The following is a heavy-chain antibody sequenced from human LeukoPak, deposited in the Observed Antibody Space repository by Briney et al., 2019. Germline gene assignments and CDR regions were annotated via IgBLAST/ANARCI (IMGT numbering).Heavy chain of an antibody. J-gene: IGHJ4*02. Sequence: GGSLRLSCAASGFTFSSYAMHWVRQAPGKGLEYVSAISSNGGSTYYANSVKGRFTISRDSSKNTLYLQMNSLRAEDTGIYYCAKTPKGWGRLYYFDYWGQGTLVTVSS. V-gene: IGHV3-64*01. CDR1: GFTFSSYA. CDR3: AKTPKGWGRLYYFDY. CDR2: ISSNGGST. D-gene: IGHD3-16*01.